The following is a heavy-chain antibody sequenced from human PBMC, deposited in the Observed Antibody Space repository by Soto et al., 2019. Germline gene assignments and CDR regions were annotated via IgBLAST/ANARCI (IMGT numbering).Heavy chain of an antibody. D-gene: IGHD3-3*01. V-gene: IGHV1-24*01. CDR1: GYTRTEFS. CDR2: FDPEDGET. J-gene: IGHJ6*02. CDR3: ATRLPIRLLEWLSTPDGYYYGMDG. Sequence: GASVKVSCTVSGYTRTEFSMYWVRPAPGTGLEWMGGFDPEDGETIYAQKFQGRVTMTEDTSTDTAYMELSSLRSEDTAVYYCATRLPIRLLEWLSTPDGYYYGMDGWGQGTTVTVSS.